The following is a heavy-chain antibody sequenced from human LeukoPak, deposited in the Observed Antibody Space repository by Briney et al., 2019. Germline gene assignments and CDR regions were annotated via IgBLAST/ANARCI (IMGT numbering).Heavy chain of an antibody. CDR3: AREILLMGAFDI. V-gene: IGHV4-34*01. J-gene: IGHJ3*02. CDR2: INHSGST. CDR1: GGSFSGYY. Sequence: PSETLSLTCAVYGGSFSGYYWSWIRQPPGKGLEWIGEINHSGSTNYNPSLKSRVTISVDTSKNQFSLKLSSVTAADTAVYYCAREILLMGAFDIWGQGTMVTVSS. D-gene: IGHD2/OR15-2a*01.